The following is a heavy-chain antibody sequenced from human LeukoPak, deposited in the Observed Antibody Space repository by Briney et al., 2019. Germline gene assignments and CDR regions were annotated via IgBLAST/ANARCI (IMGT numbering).Heavy chain of an antibody. CDR1: GFTFSSYW. J-gene: IGHJ4*02. D-gene: IGHD6-6*01. V-gene: IGHV3-7*01. Sequence: GGSLRLSCAASGFTFSSYWMSWVRQAPGKGLEWVANIKQDGSEKYYVDSVKGRFTISRDNAKNSLYLQMNSLRAEDTAVYYCARNADIAARPVYYFDYWGQGTLVTVSS. CDR3: ARNADIAARPVYYFDY. CDR2: IKQDGSEK.